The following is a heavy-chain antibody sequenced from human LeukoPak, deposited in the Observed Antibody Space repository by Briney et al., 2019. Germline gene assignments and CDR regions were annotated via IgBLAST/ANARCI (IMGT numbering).Heavy chain of an antibody. CDR2: ISGSGAGT. Sequence: PGGPLRLSCAASGFTFSTYDMSWVRQAPGKGLEWVSVISGSGAGTNYADSVKGRFTISRDNSKNTLYLQMNSLRAEDTALYYCAKDLIQPGHYLDYWGQGALVTVSS. J-gene: IGHJ4*02. CDR1: GFTFSTYD. CDR3: AKDLIQPGHYLDY. D-gene: IGHD2-2*01. V-gene: IGHV3-23*01.